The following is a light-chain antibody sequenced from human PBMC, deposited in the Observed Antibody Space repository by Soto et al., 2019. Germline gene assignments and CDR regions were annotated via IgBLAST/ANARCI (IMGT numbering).Light chain of an antibody. J-gene: IGKJ5*01. V-gene: IGKV3-15*01. CDR3: QQYNNWPS. CDR2: DIS. Sequence: EVVMTQSPATLSVSPGERATLCFRASQTVSRNLAWYQQRPGQAPRLLIYDISNRATGVPARFSGSGSETEFTLTIRSLQSEDFAVYFCQQYNNWPSFGQGTRLEIK. CDR1: QTVSRN.